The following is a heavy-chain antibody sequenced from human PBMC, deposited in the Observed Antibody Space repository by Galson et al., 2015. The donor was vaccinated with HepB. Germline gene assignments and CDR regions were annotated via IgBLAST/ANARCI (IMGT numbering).Heavy chain of an antibody. CDR3: ARSLLYGDYAHYYYGMDV. Sequence: SCAASGFTFSSYAISWVRQAPGQGLEWMGGIIPIFGTANYAQKFQGRVTITADESTSTAYMELSSLRSEDTAVYYCARSLLYGDYAHYYYGMDVWGQGTTVTVSS. D-gene: IGHD4-17*01. CDR1: GFTFSSYA. V-gene: IGHV1-69*01. J-gene: IGHJ6*02. CDR2: IIPIFGTA.